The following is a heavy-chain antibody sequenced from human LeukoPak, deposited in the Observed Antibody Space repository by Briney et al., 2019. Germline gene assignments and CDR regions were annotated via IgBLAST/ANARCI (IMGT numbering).Heavy chain of an antibody. D-gene: IGHD4-17*01. V-gene: IGHV4-59*08. Sequence: PSETLSLTCTVSGGSISSYYWSWVRQPPGKGLEWIGYIYYSGSTNYNPSLKSRVTISVDTSKNQFSLKLSSVTAADTAVYYCARHDYGDYAGFDYWGQGTLVTVSS. J-gene: IGHJ4*02. CDR3: ARHDYGDYAGFDY. CDR1: GGSISSYY. CDR2: IYYSGST.